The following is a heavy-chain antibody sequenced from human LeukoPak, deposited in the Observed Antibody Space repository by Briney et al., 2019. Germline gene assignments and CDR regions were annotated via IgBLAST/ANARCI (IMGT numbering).Heavy chain of an antibody. V-gene: IGHV1-2*02. D-gene: IGHD2-15*01. J-gene: IGHJ6*03. CDR3: ARVGYCSGGSYYDNEYYYYYYMDV. Sequence: GASVKVSCKASGYTFTGYYMHWVRQAPGQGLEWMGWINPNSGGTNYAQKFQGRVTMTRDTSISTAYMELSRLRSDDTAVYYCARVGYCSGGSYYDNEYYYYYYMDVWGKGTTVTVSS. CDR2: INPNSGGT. CDR1: GYTFTGYY.